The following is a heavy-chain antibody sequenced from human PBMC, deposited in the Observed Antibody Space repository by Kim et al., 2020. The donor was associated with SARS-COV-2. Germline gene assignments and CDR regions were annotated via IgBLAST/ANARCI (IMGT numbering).Heavy chain of an antibody. CDR3: AGGYRYRHYSYYMDV. D-gene: IGHD1-1*01. J-gene: IGHJ6*03. Sequence: SETLSLTCAVYGGSFSGYYWSWIRQPPGKGLEWIGEINHSGSTNYNPSPKSRDTISVDTSKNQFSLKLSSVTAADTAVYYCAGGYRYRHYSYYMDVWGKGTTTTVS. CDR2: INHSGST. CDR1: GGSFSGYY. V-gene: IGHV4-34*01.